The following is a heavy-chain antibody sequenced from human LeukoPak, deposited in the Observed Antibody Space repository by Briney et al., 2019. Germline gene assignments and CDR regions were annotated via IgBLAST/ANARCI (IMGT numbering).Heavy chain of an antibody. Sequence: ASVKVSCKASGYTFTNYDINWVRQATGQGLEWMGWMNPKSGNTGYEQKFQGRITMTRNTSMSTAYMELSSLRSEDTAVYYRARGRMVRGITWWFEPWGQGTLVTVSS. J-gene: IGHJ5*02. CDR1: GYTFTNYD. V-gene: IGHV1-8*02. D-gene: IGHD3-10*01. CDR2: MNPKSGNT. CDR3: ARGRMVRGITWWFEP.